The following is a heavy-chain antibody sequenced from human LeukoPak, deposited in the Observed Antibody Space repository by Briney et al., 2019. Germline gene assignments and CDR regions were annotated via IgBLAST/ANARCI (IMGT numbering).Heavy chain of an antibody. CDR2: ITTSGANT. CDR1: GFTFSSYT. CDR3: ARDALISYRGAWSQSDY. D-gene: IGHD2-2*01. V-gene: IGHV3-23*01. J-gene: IGHJ4*02. Sequence: GGSLRLSCAASGFTFSSYTMNWVRQAPGKGLEWVSGITTSGANTYYADSVKGRFTISRDNSKNTLYLQMNRLRAEDTAIYYCARDALISYRGAWSQSDYWGQGTLVTVSS.